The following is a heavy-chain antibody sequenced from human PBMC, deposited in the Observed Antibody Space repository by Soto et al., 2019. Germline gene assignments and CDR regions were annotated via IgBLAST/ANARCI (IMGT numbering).Heavy chain of an antibody. CDR2: ISAYNGNT. D-gene: IGHD3-10*01. J-gene: IGHJ5*02. CDR1: GYTFTSYD. CDR3: ASMATYYYGSGTQGWFDP. Sequence: ASVKVSCKASGYTFTSYDINWVRQAPGQGLEWMGWISAYNGNTNYAQKLQGRVTMTTDTSTSTAYMELRSLRSDDTAVYYCASMATYYYGSGTQGWFDPWGQGTLVTVSS. V-gene: IGHV1-18*01.